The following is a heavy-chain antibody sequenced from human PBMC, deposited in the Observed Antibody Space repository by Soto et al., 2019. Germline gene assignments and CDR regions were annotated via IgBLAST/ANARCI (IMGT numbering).Heavy chain of an antibody. CDR2: IYYSGST. J-gene: IGHJ6*02. V-gene: IGHV4-31*03. Sequence: QVQLQESGPGLVKPSQTLSLTCTVSGGSISSGGYYWSWIRQHPGKGLEWIGYIYYSGSTYYNPSPKSRGTISVDXSXHXXSLKLSSVTAADTAVYYCAASCVACGGFNYYGMDVWGQGTTVTVSS. CDR1: GGSISSGGYY. CDR3: AASCVACGGFNYYGMDV. D-gene: IGHD5-12*01.